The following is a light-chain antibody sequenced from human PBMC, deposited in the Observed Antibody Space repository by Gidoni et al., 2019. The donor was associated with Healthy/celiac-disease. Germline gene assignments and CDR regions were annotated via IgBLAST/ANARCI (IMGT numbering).Light chain of an antibody. CDR3: QSYDSSLSGSMV. Sequence: QSVLTQSPSVSGAPGQWVTISCTGSSSNIGAGYDVLWYQQLPATAPKLLIYGNGTRPSGVPDRFSGSKSGTSASLASTGLQAEDEADYYCQSYDSSLSGSMVFGGGTKLTV. CDR1: SSNIGAGYD. J-gene: IGLJ2*01. CDR2: GNG. V-gene: IGLV1-40*01.